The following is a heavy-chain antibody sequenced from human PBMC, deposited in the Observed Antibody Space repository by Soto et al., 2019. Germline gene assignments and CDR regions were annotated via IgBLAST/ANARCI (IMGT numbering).Heavy chain of an antibody. CDR3: ARDRGVAPPVAGNTHYYYYMDV. CDR2: ISAFNGKT. V-gene: IGHV1-18*01. D-gene: IGHD6-19*01. CDR1: GYSFTNYG. J-gene: IGHJ6*03. Sequence: QDQLLQSGAEVKKPGASVTVSCKASGYSFTNYGITWVRQAPGQGLEWMGWISAFNGKTHYAQKLQRRVTMTTDASTSTAFLELRSLRSDDTAVYYCARDRGVAPPVAGNTHYYYYMDVWGKGTTVTVSS.